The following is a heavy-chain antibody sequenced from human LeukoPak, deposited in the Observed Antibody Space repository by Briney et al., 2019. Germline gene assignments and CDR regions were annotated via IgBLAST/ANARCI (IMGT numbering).Heavy chain of an antibody. V-gene: IGHV3-11*04. CDR2: ISSSGSTM. D-gene: IGHD2-21*02. CDR3: ARTARSFDY. J-gene: IGHJ4*02. CDR1: GFTFSDSS. Sequence: PGGSLRLSCAASGFTFSDSSMSWIRQVPGKGLEWVSYISSSGSTMDYADSVKGRVTIPRDNAKNSLFLQMNSLRVEDTAVYYCARTARSFDYWGQGTLVTVSS.